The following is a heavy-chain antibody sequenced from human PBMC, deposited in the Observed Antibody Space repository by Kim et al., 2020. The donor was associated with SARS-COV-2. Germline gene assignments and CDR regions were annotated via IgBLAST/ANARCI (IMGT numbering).Heavy chain of an antibody. CDR3: ASSVYSSGWYVRDY. J-gene: IGHJ4*02. V-gene: IGHV3-21*01. Sequence: GGSLRLSCAASGFTFSSYSMNWVRQAPGKGLEWVSSISSSSSYIYYADSVKGRFTISRDNAKNSLYLQMNSLRAEDTAVYYCASSVYSSGWYVRDYWGQGTLVTVSS. CDR1: GFTFSSYS. D-gene: IGHD6-19*01. CDR2: ISSSSSYI.